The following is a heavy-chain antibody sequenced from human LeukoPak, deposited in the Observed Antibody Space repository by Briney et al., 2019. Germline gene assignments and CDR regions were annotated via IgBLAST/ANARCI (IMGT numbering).Heavy chain of an antibody. CDR1: GYTFTSYG. D-gene: IGHD3-16*01. CDR3: ARVPPLRYYFDH. V-gene: IGHV1-18*01. CDR2: INAYDGNT. J-gene: IGHJ4*02. Sequence: GASVKVSCTASGYTFTSYGIAWVRQVPGQGLEWMGWINAYDGNTKHAQTLQGRVTMTTDTSTSTAYMELRSLRSDDTAVYYCARVPPLRYYFDHWGQGTLVTVSS.